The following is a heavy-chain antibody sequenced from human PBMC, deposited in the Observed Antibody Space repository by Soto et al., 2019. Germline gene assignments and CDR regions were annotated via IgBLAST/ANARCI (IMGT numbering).Heavy chain of an antibody. CDR3: ARSSGDFWRGYADIDY. CDR2: IWYDGSNK. D-gene: IGHD3-3*01. CDR1: GFTFSSYG. Sequence: QVQLVESGGGVVQPGRSLRLSCAASGFTFSSYGMHWVRQAPGKGLEWVAVIWYDGSNKYYADSVKGRFTISRDNSKNTLYLQMNSLRAEDTAVYYCARSSGDFWRGYADIDYWGQGTLVTVSS. J-gene: IGHJ4*02. V-gene: IGHV3-33*01.